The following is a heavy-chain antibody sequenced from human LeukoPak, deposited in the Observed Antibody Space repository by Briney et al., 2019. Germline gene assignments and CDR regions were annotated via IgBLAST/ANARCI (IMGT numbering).Heavy chain of an antibody. D-gene: IGHD2/OR15-2a*01. CDR2: TIPIFGIA. V-gene: IGHV1-69*04. CDR1: GGTFSSYA. Sequence: ASVKVSCKASGGTFSSYAISWVRQAPGQGLEWMGRTIPIFGIANYAQKFQGRVTITADKSTSTAYMELSSLRSEDTAVYYCARDKNSNSYYYYGMDVWGQGTTVTVSS. J-gene: IGHJ6*02. CDR3: ARDKNSNSYYYYGMDV.